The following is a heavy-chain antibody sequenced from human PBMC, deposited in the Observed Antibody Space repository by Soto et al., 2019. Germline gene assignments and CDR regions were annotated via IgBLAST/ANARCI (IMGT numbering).Heavy chain of an antibody. Sequence: GESLKISCKGSGYSFTSYWIGWVRQMPGKGLEWMGIIYPGDSDTRYSPSFQGQVTISADKSISTAYLQWSSLKASDTAMYYCAKAIPDVPRYSNYDGYYYYYGMDVWGQGTTVTVSS. CDR2: IYPGDSDT. J-gene: IGHJ6*02. V-gene: IGHV5-51*01. D-gene: IGHD4-4*01. CDR1: GYSFTSYW. CDR3: AKAIPDVPRYSNYDGYYYYYGMDV.